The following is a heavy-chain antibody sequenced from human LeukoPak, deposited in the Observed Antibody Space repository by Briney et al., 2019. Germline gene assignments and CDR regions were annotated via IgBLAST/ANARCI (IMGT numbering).Heavy chain of an antibody. Sequence: SWVRQAPGQGLEWIGEINHSGSTNYNPSLKSRVTISVDTSKNQFSLKLSSVTAADTAVYYCARGPAVIVVVKNAFDIWGQGTMVTVSS. CDR3: ARGPAVIVVVKNAFDI. J-gene: IGHJ3*02. D-gene: IGHD3-22*01. CDR2: INHSGST. V-gene: IGHV4-34*01.